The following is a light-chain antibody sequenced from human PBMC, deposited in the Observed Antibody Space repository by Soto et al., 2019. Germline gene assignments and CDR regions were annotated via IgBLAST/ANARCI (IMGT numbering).Light chain of an antibody. V-gene: IGKV3-15*01. Sequence: EIVMTQSPATLSVSPGGRATLSCSASHPIASNVAWYQQKPGQAPRLLINRASTRATDVPDGFTGSGSGTEFTLTISILHSEDCAVYFCQQYNNLHYTVGQGPKLEIK. J-gene: IGKJ2*01. CDR3: QQYNNLHYT. CDR1: HPIASN. CDR2: RAS.